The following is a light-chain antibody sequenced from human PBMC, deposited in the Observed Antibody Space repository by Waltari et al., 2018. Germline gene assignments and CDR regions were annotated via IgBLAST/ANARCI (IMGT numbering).Light chain of an antibody. CDR2: GTN. J-gene: IGLJ2*01. CDR1: TSNIGAGYD. Sequence: QSVLTQPPSVSGAPGQRVSISCTGSTSNIGAGYDVHWYQQGPGKAPKLIIYGTNTRPVWVPDRFFGSQYGTSASLAIIGLQAEDEGDYYCQSYDTTLSVVFGGGTKLTVL. CDR3: QSYDTTLSVV. V-gene: IGLV1-40*01.